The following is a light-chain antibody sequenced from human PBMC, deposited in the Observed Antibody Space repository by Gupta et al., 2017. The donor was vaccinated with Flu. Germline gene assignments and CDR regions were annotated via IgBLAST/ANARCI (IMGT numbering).Light chain of an antibody. Sequence: QSGLTQPPSVSGPPGLRLTVPCIGTSSNLGAGYDVHWYQPFPGKAPKLLLYGNNHRPSGVPDRFSGSKSGTSASLAITGLQADDEADYFCQSYDSSLSGSVFGGGTKLTVL. CDR3: QSYDSSLSGSV. CDR2: GNN. V-gene: IGLV1-40*01. CDR1: SSNLGAGYD. J-gene: IGLJ3*02.